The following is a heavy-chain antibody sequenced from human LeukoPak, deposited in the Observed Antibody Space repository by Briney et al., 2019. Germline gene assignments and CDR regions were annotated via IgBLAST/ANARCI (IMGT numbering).Heavy chain of an antibody. Sequence: PGGSLRLSCAASGFSVSSSYMSWVRQAPGKGLEWVSVIYSDSNTYYADSVKGRFTISRDNSKNTLYPQMNSLRAEDTAVYHCARHSSSVPYYYHGLDVWGQGTTVTVSS. V-gene: IGHV3-53*01. J-gene: IGHJ6*02. CDR3: ARHSSSVPYYYHGLDV. CDR1: GFSVSSSY. D-gene: IGHD6-6*01. CDR2: IYSDSNT.